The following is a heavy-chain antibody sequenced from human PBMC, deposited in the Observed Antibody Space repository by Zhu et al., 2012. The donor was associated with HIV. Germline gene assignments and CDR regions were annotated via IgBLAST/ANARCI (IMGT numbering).Heavy chain of an antibody. D-gene: IGHD3-10*01. CDR1: GASISSSSYY. CDR2: IYYSGSI. J-gene: IGHJ5*02. V-gene: IGHV4-39*07. CDR3: ASSLITMIRGVITRYWFDP. Sequence: QVQLRESGPGLVKPSGTLSLTCAVSGASISSSSYYWGWIRQPPGKGLEWIGSIYYSGSIYYNPSLKNRATLSLETSRNQFSLRLNSVTAADTAVYYCASSLITMIRGVITRYWFDPWGQGTLVTVS.